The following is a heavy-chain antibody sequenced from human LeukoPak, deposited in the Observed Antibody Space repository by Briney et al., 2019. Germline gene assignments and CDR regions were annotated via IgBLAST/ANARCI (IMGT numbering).Heavy chain of an antibody. J-gene: IGHJ4*02. CDR2: ISGYNGNT. Sequence: ASVKVSCKASVCTFNRYGITWVRQAPGQGLEWMGWISGYNGNTNYAQKLQGRVTMTTDTPTSTAYMELRSLRSDDTAMYYCARDYGYGVTVMISDDYWGQGTLVTVSS. CDR1: VCTFNRYG. V-gene: IGHV1-18*01. CDR3: ARDYGYGVTVMISDDY. D-gene: IGHD5-12*01.